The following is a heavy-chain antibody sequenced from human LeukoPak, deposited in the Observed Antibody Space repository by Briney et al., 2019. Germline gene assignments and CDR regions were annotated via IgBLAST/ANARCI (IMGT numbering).Heavy chain of an antibody. J-gene: IGHJ4*02. D-gene: IGHD4-17*01. V-gene: IGHV3-30-3*01. CDR3: ARGGVTTMTLRDLWLDY. CDR1: GFTFSNYA. Sequence: SLRLSCAASGFTFSNYAMHWVRQAPGKGLEWVALMSYDGSNKFYADSVKGRFTISRDNSKSTLYLQMNSLKAEDTAVYYCARGGVTTMTLRDLWLDYWGQGTLVTVSS. CDR2: MSYDGSNK.